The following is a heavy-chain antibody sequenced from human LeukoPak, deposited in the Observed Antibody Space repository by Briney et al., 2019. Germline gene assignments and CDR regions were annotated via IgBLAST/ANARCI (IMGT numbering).Heavy chain of an antibody. J-gene: IGHJ6*03. CDR1: GFTFSGSA. CDR3: LVEPTYYVDV. Sequence: GGSLRLSCAVSGFTFSGSAMHWVRQASGKGLEWVGRIGSRADTYATTYAASVKGRFTISRDDSKNTAYLQMNNLKTKDTAVYYCLVEPTYYVDVWGKGTAVTVSS. CDR2: IGSRADTYAT. V-gene: IGHV3-73*01.